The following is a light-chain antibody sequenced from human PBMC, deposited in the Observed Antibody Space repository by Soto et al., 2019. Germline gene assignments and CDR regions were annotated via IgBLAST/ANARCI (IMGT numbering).Light chain of an antibody. Sequence: ALTQPASVSGSPGQSITISCTGASSDVGGYNYVSWYQQHPGKAPKLMIYDVSNRPSGVSNRFSGSKSGNTASLTISGLQAEDEADYYCSSYTSSSTLVVFGGGTKLTVL. J-gene: IGLJ2*01. CDR2: DVS. CDR1: SSDVGGYNY. CDR3: SSYTSSSTLVV. V-gene: IGLV2-14*03.